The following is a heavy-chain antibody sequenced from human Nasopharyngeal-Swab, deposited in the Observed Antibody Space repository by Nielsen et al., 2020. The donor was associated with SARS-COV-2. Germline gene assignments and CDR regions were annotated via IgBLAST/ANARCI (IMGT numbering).Heavy chain of an antibody. V-gene: IGHV3-30-3*01. Sequence: GESLKISCAASGFTFSSYAMHWVRQAPGKGLEWVAVISYDGSNKYYADSVKGRFTISRDNSKNTLYLQMNSLRAEDTAVYYCAREYHGSGSYLDYWGQGTLVTVSS. D-gene: IGHD3-10*01. CDR3: AREYHGSGSYLDY. J-gene: IGHJ4*02. CDR2: ISYDGSNK. CDR1: GFTFSSYA.